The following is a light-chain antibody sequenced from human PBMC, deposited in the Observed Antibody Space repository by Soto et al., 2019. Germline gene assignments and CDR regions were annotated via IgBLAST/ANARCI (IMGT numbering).Light chain of an antibody. CDR2: GVS. Sequence: EIVLTQSPGTLSLSPGERATLSCRASQSVSSSYLAWYQQIPGQAPRLLIWGVSNRATGIPDRFSGSGSGTDFTLTISRLEPEDFVVFYCYQYGSTPPTFGQGTKVDIK. V-gene: IGKV3-20*01. J-gene: IGKJ1*01. CDR3: YQYGSTPPT. CDR1: QSVSSSY.